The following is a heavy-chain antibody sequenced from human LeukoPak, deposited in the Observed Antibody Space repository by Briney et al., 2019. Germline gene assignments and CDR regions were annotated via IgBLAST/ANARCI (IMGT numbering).Heavy chain of an antibody. V-gene: IGHV3-66*02. D-gene: IGHD5-12*01. CDR2: IYSGGST. Sequence: PGGSLTLSCAASGFTVSSNYMNWVRQAPGKGLEWVSVIYSGGSTYYADSVKGRFTISRDNSKNTLYLQMNSLRPEDTAVYYCARDRGSYAWDYWGQGTLVTVSS. CDR1: GFTVSSNY. CDR3: ARDRGSYAWDY. J-gene: IGHJ4*02.